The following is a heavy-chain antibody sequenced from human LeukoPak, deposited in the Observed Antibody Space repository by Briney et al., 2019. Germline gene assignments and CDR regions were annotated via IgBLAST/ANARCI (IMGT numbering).Heavy chain of an antibody. V-gene: IGHV3-30*18. CDR2: ISYDGSNK. J-gene: IGHJ1*01. Sequence: GGSLRLSCAASGFTFSRYGMHWVRQAPGKGLESVAGISYDGSNKYYADSVKGRFTISRDNSKNTLYLQLNSPRDEDTAVYYCAKDPRGVYDSSGYYVWGQGTLVTVSS. D-gene: IGHD3-22*01. CDR1: GFTFSRYG. CDR3: AKDPRGVYDSSGYYV.